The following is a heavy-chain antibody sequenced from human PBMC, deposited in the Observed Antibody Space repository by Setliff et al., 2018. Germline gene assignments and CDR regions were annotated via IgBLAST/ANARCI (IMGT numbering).Heavy chain of an antibody. CDR1: GYTFTSYD. V-gene: IGHV1-8*01. J-gene: IGHJ4*02. Sequence: GASVKVSCKASGYTFTSYDINWVRQATGQGLEWMGWMNPTSGNTGYAQKFQGRVTMTRNTSSSTIYMEVNSLTSDDTAVYFCAKQGDLAFDYWGQGTQVTVSS. CDR3: AKQGDLAFDY. D-gene: IGHD3-16*01. CDR2: MNPTSGNT.